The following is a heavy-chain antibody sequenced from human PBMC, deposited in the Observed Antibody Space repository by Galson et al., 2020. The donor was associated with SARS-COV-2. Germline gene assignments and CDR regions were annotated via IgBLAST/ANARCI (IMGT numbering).Heavy chain of an antibody. V-gene: IGHV3-23*01. CDR3: AKDSEWEPSTVN. D-gene: IGHD1-26*01. CDR2: ISGSCGGT. CDR1: GFILNNYD. Sequence: GESLKISCAASGFILNNYDMSWVRQAPGKGLEWVSGISGSCGGTYYADPVNGRFIISRDHSKNTLHLQMNSLRAEDTAVYYCAKDSEWEPSTVNWGQGTMVTVSS. J-gene: IGHJ3*01.